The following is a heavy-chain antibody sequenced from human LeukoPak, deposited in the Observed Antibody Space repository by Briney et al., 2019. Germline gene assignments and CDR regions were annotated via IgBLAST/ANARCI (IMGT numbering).Heavy chain of an antibody. CDR3: AKEGYYYDSSAIPTPDAFDI. Sequence: PSETLSLTCTVSGGSISSGGYCWSWIRQHPGKGLEWIGYIYYSGSTYYNPSLKSRVTISVDTSKNQFSLKLSSVTAADTAVYYCAKEGYYYDSSAIPTPDAFDIWGQGTMVTVSS. J-gene: IGHJ3*02. CDR2: IYYSGST. V-gene: IGHV4-31*03. CDR1: GGSISSGGYC. D-gene: IGHD3-22*01.